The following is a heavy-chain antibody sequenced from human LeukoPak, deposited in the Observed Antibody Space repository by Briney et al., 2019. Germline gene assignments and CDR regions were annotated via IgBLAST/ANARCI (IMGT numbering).Heavy chain of an antibody. J-gene: IGHJ4*02. CDR1: GGSISGYY. V-gene: IGHV4-4*07. D-gene: IGHD3-22*01. CDR2: IHTSGST. Sequence: PSETLSLTCSVSGGSISGYYGSWIRQPAGKGLEWIGRIHTSGSTNYNPSLKSRVTMSVDTSKNQFSLNLRSVTAADTAVYYCARAPHFFDTTGSRYYFDYWGQGALVTVSS. CDR3: ARAPHFFDTTGSRYYFDY.